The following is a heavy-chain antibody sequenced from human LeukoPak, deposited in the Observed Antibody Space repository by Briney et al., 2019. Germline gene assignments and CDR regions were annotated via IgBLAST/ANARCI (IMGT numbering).Heavy chain of an antibody. J-gene: IGHJ4*02. CDR1: GFTFTTYG. V-gene: IGHV3-23*01. D-gene: IGHD1-1*01. CDR3: AKATGTLGN. Sequence: GGTLRLSCSASGFTFTTYGMNWVRQAPGKGLEWVSGIGGSGIRTYYADSVKGRSTISRDNSRNTLYLQMNSLTAEDTAIYYCAKATGTLGNWGQGTLVTVSS. CDR2: IGGSGIRT.